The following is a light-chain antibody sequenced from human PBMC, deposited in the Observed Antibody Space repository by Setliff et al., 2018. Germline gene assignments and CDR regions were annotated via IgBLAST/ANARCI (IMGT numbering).Light chain of an antibody. V-gene: IGLV2-14*03. CDR3: SSYTSSSTQV. CDR1: SSDVGGYNY. J-gene: IGLJ1*01. Sequence: QSVLTQPASVSGSPGQSSTISCTGTSSDVGGYNYVSWYQQHPDKAPKLMIFDVSNRPSGVSNRFSGSKSGNTASLTISGLQAEDEADYYCSSYTSSSTQVFGTGTKVTVL. CDR2: DVS.